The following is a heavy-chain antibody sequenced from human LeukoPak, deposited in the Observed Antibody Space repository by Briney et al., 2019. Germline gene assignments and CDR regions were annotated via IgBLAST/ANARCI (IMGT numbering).Heavy chain of an antibody. D-gene: IGHD4-23*01. Sequence: KPSETLSLTCTVSGGSMSPYYWSWVRQPPGKGLEWIAYIYYNGDTNYNPSLKSRVTISVDTSKNQFFLTLTSVTAADTAVYYCARSDTVVTRLDHWGQGALVTVSS. J-gene: IGHJ4*02. V-gene: IGHV4-59*08. CDR2: IYYNGDT. CDR3: ARSDTVVTRLDH. CDR1: GGSMSPYY.